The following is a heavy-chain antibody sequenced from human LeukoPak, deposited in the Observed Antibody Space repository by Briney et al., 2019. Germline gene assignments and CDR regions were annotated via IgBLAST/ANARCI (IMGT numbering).Heavy chain of an antibody. CDR3: ARVELLWFGEKTSFDY. CDR1: GYTFTGYY. CDR2: INPSGGST. J-gene: IGHJ4*02. V-gene: IGHV1-46*01. Sequence: GASVKVSCKASGYTFTGYYMHWVRQAPGQGLEWMGIINPSGGSTSYAQKFQGRVTMTRDTSTSTVYMELSSLRSDDTAVYYCARVELLWFGEKTSFDYWGQGTLVTVSS. D-gene: IGHD3-10*01.